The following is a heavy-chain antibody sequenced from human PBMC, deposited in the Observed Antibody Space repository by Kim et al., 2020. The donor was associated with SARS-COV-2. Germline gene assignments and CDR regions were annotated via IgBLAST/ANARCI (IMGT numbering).Heavy chain of an antibody. V-gene: IGHV1-69*01. CDR2: A. CDR3: AREGYSSSWYY. Sequence: ANYAQKFQGRVTITADESTSTAYMELSSLRSEDTAVYYCAREGYSSSWYYWGQGTLVTVSS. J-gene: IGHJ4*02. D-gene: IGHD6-13*01.